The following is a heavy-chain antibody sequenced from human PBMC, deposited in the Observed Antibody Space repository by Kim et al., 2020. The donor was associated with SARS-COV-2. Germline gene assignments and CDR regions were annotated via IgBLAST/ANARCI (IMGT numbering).Heavy chain of an antibody. J-gene: IGHJ4*02. CDR3: ARGSGSYYIH. CDR2: VKQDGSER. Sequence: GGSLRLSCAASGFTFSSYWMSWVRQAPGKGLKWVANVKQDGSERNYVDSVKGRFTISRDNAKNSLYLQMDSLRVEDTAVYYCARGSGSYYIHWGQGTLVTVSS. CDR1: GFTFSSYW. D-gene: IGHD3-10*01. V-gene: IGHV3-7*01.